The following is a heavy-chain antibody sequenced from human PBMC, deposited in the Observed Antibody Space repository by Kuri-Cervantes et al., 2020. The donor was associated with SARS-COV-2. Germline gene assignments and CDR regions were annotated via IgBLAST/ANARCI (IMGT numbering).Heavy chain of an antibody. CDR1: GGSISSYY. Sequence: SETLSLTCTVSGGSISSYYWSWIRQPAGKGLEWIGRIYTSGSTNYNPSLKSRVTMSVDTSKNQFSLKLGSVTAADTAVYYCARHVLPEVTIFGVVITADYFDYWGQGTLVTVSS. CDR2: IYTSGST. D-gene: IGHD3-3*01. CDR3: ARHVLPEVTIFGVVITADYFDY. V-gene: IGHV4-4*07. J-gene: IGHJ4*02.